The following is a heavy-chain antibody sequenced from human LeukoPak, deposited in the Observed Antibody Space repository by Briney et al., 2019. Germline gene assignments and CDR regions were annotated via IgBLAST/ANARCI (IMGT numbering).Heavy chain of an antibody. D-gene: IGHD3-22*01. CDR1: DYSISSGYY. J-gene: IGHJ4*02. Sequence: SETLSLTCTVSDYSISSGYYWGWIRQPPGKGLEWIGYIYYSGSTNYNPSLKSRVTISVDTSKNQFSLKLSSVTAADTAVYYCARLGNYYDSSGYPEYYFDYWGQGTLVTVSS. V-gene: IGHV4-38-2*02. CDR2: IYYSGST. CDR3: ARLGNYYDSSGYPEYYFDY.